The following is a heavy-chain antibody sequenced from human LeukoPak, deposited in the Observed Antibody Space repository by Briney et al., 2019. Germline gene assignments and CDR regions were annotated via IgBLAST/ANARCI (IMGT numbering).Heavy chain of an antibody. Sequence: GASVKVSCKASGYTFTSYGISWVRQAPGQGLEWMGWISAYNGNANYAQKLQGRVTMTTDTSTSTAYMELRSLRSEDTAVYYCAGAGNYDFWSGSDGGDNWFDPWGQGTLVTVSS. D-gene: IGHD3-3*01. CDR1: GYTFTSYG. J-gene: IGHJ5*02. CDR3: AGAGNYDFWSGSDGGDNWFDP. CDR2: ISAYNGNA. V-gene: IGHV1-18*01.